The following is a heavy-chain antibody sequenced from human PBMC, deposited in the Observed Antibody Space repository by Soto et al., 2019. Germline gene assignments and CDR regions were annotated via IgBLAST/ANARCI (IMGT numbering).Heavy chain of an antibody. CDR3: ARVPDY. Sequence: SETLSLTCTVSGGSISSSSYYWGWIRQPPGKGLEWIGSIYHSGSTYYNPSLKSRVIISVDRSKNQFSLKLSSVTAADTAVYYRARVPDYWGQGTLVTVSS. CDR2: IYHSGST. J-gene: IGHJ4*02. CDR1: GGSISSSSYY. V-gene: IGHV4-39*07.